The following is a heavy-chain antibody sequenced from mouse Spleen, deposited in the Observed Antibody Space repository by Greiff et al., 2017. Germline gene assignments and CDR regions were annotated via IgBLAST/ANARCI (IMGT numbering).Heavy chain of an antibody. D-gene: IGHD1-1*01. V-gene: IGHV2-2*01. CDR1: GFSLTSYG. CDR3: ARQINTVVATRYFDV. J-gene: IGHJ1*01. Sequence: VKVVESGPGLVQPSQSLSITCTVSGFSLTSYGVHWVRQSPGKGLEWLGVIWSGGSTDYNAAFISRLSISKGNSKSQVFFKMNSLQADDTAIYYCARQINTVVATRYFDVWGAGTTVTVSS. CDR2: IWSGGST.